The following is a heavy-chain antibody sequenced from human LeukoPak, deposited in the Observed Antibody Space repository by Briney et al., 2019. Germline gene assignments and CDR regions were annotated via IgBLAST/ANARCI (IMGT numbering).Heavy chain of an antibody. Sequence: GGSLRLSCAASGFTFSGYSMNWVRQAPGKGLEWVSSIGSSSSYIYYADSVKGRFTISRDNAKNSLYLQMNSLRAEDTAVYYCARDIVDSSSWYYFDYWGQGTLVTVSS. CDR3: ARDIVDSSSWYYFDY. CDR1: GFTFSGYS. D-gene: IGHD6-13*01. CDR2: IGSSSSYI. V-gene: IGHV3-21*01. J-gene: IGHJ4*02.